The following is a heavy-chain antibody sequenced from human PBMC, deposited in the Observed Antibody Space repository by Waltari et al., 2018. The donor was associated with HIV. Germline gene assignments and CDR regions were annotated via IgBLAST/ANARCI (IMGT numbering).Heavy chain of an antibody. D-gene: IGHD3-10*01. V-gene: IGHV1-8*01. CDR3: ARGPYYYGSGSYWFDP. Sequence: QVQLVQSGAEVKKPGASVTVSCKASGYTFTSYDINWVRQATGQGLEWMGWMNPNSGNTGYAQKFQGRVTMTRNTSISTAYMELSSLRSEDTAVYYCARGPYYYGSGSYWFDPWGQGTLVTVSS. CDR2: MNPNSGNT. J-gene: IGHJ5*02. CDR1: GYTFTSYD.